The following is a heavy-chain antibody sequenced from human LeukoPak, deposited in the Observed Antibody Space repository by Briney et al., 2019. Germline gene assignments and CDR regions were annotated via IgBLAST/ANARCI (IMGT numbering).Heavy chain of an antibody. CDR1: GFTVSSNY. Sequence: GGSLRLSCAASGFTVSSNYMSWVRQAPGKGLEWVSGISETGGTTFYADSVKGRFTISRDNSKNTLYVQMNSLRAEDTAVYYCVKDYGPKQLVFFEYWGQGTLVTVSS. D-gene: IGHD6-13*01. V-gene: IGHV3-23*01. J-gene: IGHJ4*02. CDR2: ISETGGTT. CDR3: VKDYGPKQLVFFEY.